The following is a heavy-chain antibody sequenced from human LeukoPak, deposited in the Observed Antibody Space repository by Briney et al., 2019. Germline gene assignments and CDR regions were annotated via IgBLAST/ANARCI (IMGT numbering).Heavy chain of an antibody. CDR1: GYRFTSYG. D-gene: IGHD2-21*02. CDR2: ISVYNGKT. Sequence: ASVKVSCKASGYRFTSYGIGWVRQAPGQGLEWVGWISVYNGKTYYTERLQDRVTMTTDTSTSTAYMELRNLRSDDTAVYYCARLCHIVVVTAEGGWFDPWGQGTLVTVSS. V-gene: IGHV1-18*01. J-gene: IGHJ5*02. CDR3: ARLCHIVVVTAEGGWFDP.